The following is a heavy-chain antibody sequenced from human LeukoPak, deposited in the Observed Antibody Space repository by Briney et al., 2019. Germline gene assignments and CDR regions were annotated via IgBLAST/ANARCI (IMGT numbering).Heavy chain of an antibody. Sequence: SETLSLTCTVSGGSISSYYWSWIRQPPGKGLEWIGYIYYSGSTNYNPSLKSRVTISVDTSKNQFSLKLSSVTAADTAVYYCASTLEVATIPLFDYWGQGTLVTVSS. J-gene: IGHJ4*02. CDR1: GGSISSYY. CDR3: ASTLEVATIPLFDY. V-gene: IGHV4-59*01. D-gene: IGHD5-12*01. CDR2: IYYSGST.